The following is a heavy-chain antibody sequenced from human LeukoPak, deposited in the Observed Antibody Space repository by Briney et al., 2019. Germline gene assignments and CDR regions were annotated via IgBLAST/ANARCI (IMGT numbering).Heavy chain of an antibody. D-gene: IGHD7-27*01. Sequence: PSETLSLTCTVSGGSISSYYWSWIRQPPGKGLEWIGYICYSGSTNYNPSLKSRVTISVDTSKNQFSLKLSSVTAADTAVYYCARGNWGKWYYWGQGTLVTVSS. CDR1: GGSISSYY. CDR2: ICYSGST. V-gene: IGHV4-59*01. J-gene: IGHJ4*02. CDR3: ARGNWGKWYY.